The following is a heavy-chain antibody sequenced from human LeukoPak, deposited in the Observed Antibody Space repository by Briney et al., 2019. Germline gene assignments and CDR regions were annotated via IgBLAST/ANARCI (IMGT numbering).Heavy chain of an antibody. D-gene: IGHD3-22*01. CDR1: GGSISSGGYY. CDR2: IYYSGST. CDR3: ASAYYYDSSGPDAFDI. V-gene: IGHV4-31*03. Sequence: SETLSLTCTVSGGSISSGGYYWSWIRQHPGKGLEWIGYIYYSGSTYYNPSLKSRVTISVDTSKNQFSLKLSSVTAADTAVYYCASAYYYDSSGPDAFDIWGQGTMVTVSS. J-gene: IGHJ3*02.